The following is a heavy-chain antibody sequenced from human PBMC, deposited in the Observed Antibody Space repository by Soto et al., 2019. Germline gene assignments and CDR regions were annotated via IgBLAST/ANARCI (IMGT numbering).Heavy chain of an antibody. CDR3: ARDSRAAAGYFDY. CDR2: ISYDGSNK. CDR1: GFNISSYS. V-gene: IGHV3-30-3*01. D-gene: IGHD6-13*01. J-gene: IGHJ4*02. Sequence: GGSMRVSCAASGFNISSYSMHWVRKAPGKGLEWVAVISYDGSNKYYADSVKGRFTISRDNSKNTLYLQMNSLRAEDTAVYYCARDSRAAAGYFDYWGQGTLVTVSS.